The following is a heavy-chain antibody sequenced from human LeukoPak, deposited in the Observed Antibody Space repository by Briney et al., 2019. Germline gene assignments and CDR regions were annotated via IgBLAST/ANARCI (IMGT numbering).Heavy chain of an antibody. CDR2: ISAYNGNT. CDR3: ARDATYCSSTSCLHFDY. Sequence: ASVKVSCKASGYTFTSYGISWVRQAPGQGLEGMGWISAYNGNTNYAQKLQGRVTMTTETTTSTAYMELRSLISDDTAVYYCARDATYCSSTSCLHFDYWGQGTLVTVSS. D-gene: IGHD2-2*01. CDR1: GYTFTSYG. V-gene: IGHV1-18*01. J-gene: IGHJ4*02.